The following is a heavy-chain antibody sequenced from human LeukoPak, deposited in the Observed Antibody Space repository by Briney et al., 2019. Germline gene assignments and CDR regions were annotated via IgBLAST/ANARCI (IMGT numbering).Heavy chain of an antibody. CDR2: ISTSTTTI. CDR1: GFTFSTYA. D-gene: IGHD1-26*01. CDR3: ASWGEGALDN. J-gene: IGHJ4*02. Sequence: GGSLRLSCAASGFTFSTYAMSWVRQIPGKGLEWISYISTSTTTIYYANSVKGRFTISRDNAKKSLYLQMNSLRVEDTGVYYCASWGEGALDNWGQGTLVTVSS. V-gene: IGHV3-48*01.